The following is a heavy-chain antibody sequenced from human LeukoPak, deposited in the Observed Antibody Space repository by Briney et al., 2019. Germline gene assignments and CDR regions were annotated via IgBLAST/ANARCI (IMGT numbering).Heavy chain of an antibody. V-gene: IGHV4-34*01. CDR1: GGSFSGYY. Sequence: PSETLSLTCAVYGGSFSGYYWSWIRQPPGKGLEWIGEINHSGSTNYIPSLKSRVTISVDTSKNQFSLKLSSVTAADTAVYYCARLHESRLNYYYYMDVWGKGTTVTISS. J-gene: IGHJ6*03. CDR3: ARLHESRLNYYYYMDV. D-gene: IGHD4/OR15-4a*01. CDR2: INHSGST.